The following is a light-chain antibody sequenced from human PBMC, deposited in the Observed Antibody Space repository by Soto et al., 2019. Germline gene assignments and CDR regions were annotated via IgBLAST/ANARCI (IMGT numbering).Light chain of an antibody. J-gene: IGKJ1*01. Sequence: EIVLTQSPAILSVSPGERATLSCRASQSVSSYLAWYQQKPGQAPRLLIYDASSRATGIPDRFSGSGSGTDFTLTVSRLEPEDFAVYYCQQYGSSPRTFGQGTKVDIK. CDR2: DAS. V-gene: IGKV3-20*01. CDR3: QQYGSSPRT. CDR1: QSVSSY.